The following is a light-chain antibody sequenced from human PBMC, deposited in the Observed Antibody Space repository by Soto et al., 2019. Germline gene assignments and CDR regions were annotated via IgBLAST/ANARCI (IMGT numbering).Light chain of an antibody. V-gene: IGKV3-11*01. CDR1: ESVRPF. CDR3: QQYGGWPRT. J-gene: IGKJ1*01. CDR2: GAS. Sequence: EVVLTQSPATLSLSPGERATLSCRASESVRPFVDWYQQKPGQAPRLLIYGASNRATGIPARFSGSGSGTDFTLTISNLAHEDFAVYYCQQYGGWPRTFGQGSRVEIK.